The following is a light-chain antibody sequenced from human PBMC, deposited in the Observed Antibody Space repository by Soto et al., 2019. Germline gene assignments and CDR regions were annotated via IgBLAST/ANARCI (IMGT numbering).Light chain of an antibody. V-gene: IGLV2-14*01. J-gene: IGLJ1*01. Sequence: QSVLTQPASVTGLPGRSFPISCTETGSNVGGYNYVSWYQQHPGKAPKFMIYDVSNRPSGVSNRFSGSKSGNTASLTISGLQAEDEADYYCSSYTTSNTRQIVFGTGTKVTVL. CDR3: SSYTTSNTRQIV. CDR2: DVS. CDR1: GSNVGGYNY.